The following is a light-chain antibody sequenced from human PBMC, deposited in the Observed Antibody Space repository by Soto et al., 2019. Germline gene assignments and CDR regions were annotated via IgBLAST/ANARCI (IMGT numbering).Light chain of an antibody. Sequence: EIVLTQSPGTLSLSSGERATLSCRASQSVSSSYLAWYQHKPGQAPRLLIYGASNRATGIPDRFSGSESGTDFTLTISRLEPEDFAVYYCQLYGRSLMYTFGQGTKLEIK. CDR1: QSVSSSY. CDR2: GAS. V-gene: IGKV3-20*01. CDR3: QLYGRSLMYT. J-gene: IGKJ2*01.